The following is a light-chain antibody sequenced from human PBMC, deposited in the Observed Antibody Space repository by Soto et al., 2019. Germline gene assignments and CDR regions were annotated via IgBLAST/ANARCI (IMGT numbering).Light chain of an antibody. CDR1: QSVSIK. CDR3: QQYNNWPRALT. CDR2: DTS. J-gene: IGKJ4*01. Sequence: ELVLTQSPGTLSLSPGERATLSCRASQSVSIKLAWYQQKPGQAPRLLIYDTSGSATGIPARFSGSGSGTEFTLTISSLQSEDFAVYYCQQYNNWPRALTFGGGTKVDIK. V-gene: IGKV3-15*01.